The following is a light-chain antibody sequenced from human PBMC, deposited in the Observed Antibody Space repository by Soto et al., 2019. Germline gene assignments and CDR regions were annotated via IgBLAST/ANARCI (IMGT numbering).Light chain of an antibody. V-gene: IGKV3-15*01. J-gene: IGKJ1*01. Sequence: EIVLTQSPGTLSLSPGERATLSCRASQSVNSSHLVWYQQKPGQAPKLLIYGTSIRATGIPARFSGSGSGTEFTLTISSLQSEDFAVYYCQQYNNWPPWTFGQGTKVDI. CDR3: QQYNNWPPWT. CDR2: GTS. CDR1: QSVNSSH.